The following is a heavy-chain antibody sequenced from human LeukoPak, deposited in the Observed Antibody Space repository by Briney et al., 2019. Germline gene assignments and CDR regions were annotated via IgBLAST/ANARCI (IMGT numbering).Heavy chain of an antibody. CDR2: IYPGDSDT. J-gene: IGHJ4*02. D-gene: IGHD5-12*01. V-gene: IGHV5-51*01. Sequence: GESLKISCKGSGYRFTNYWIVWVRQMPGKGLEWMGIIYPGDSDTRYSPSFQGQVTISADKSISTAYLQWSSLKASDTAIYYCARPSVATMAFDYWGQGTLVTVSS. CDR1: GYRFTNYW. CDR3: ARPSVATMAFDY.